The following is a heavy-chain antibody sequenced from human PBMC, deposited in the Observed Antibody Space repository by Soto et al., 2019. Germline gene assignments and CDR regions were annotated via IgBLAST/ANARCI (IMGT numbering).Heavy chain of an antibody. CDR2: IIPIIGII. CDR3: AGDPDSHYNDSHASSYP. D-gene: IGHD3-22*01. J-gene: IGHJ5*02. CDR1: GGTLSAYT. Sequence: ASVKVSCKASGGTLSAYTITWVRQAHGQGLEWMGRIIPIIGIINYAQKFQGRVTITADKFTGTAYMELTRLRSDDTAVYYCAGDPDSHYNDSHASSYPWGQGTLVTAPQ. V-gene: IGHV1-69*04.